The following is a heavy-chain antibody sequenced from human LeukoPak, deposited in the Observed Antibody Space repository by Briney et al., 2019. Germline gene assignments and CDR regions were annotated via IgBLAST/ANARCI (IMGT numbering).Heavy chain of an antibody. CDR3: ARDSNYYDSSGYGH. CDR1: GYTFTSYG. Sequence: ASVKVSCKASGYTFTSYGISWVRQAPGQGLEWMGWISAYNGNTNYAQKLQGRGTMTTDTSTSTAYMELRSLRSDDTAVYYCARDSNYYDSSGYGHWGQGTPVTVSS. V-gene: IGHV1-18*01. D-gene: IGHD3-22*01. CDR2: ISAYNGNT. J-gene: IGHJ4*02.